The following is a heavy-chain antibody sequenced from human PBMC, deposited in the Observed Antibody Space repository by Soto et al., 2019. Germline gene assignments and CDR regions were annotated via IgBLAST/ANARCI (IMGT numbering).Heavy chain of an antibody. Sequence: QVQLVQSGVEVKKPGASVKLSCKASGYSFTDHYIHWLRQAPGQGLEWMGWINPNTRATLYAQTFLGRVTMTTDMSISTAYMEVRSLRSDDTALYYCARDGAITIIGEIDSWGQGALLTVSS. CDR1: GYSFTDHY. CDR3: ARDGAITIIGEIDS. CDR2: INPNTRAT. D-gene: IGHD7-27*01. V-gene: IGHV1-2*02. J-gene: IGHJ4*02.